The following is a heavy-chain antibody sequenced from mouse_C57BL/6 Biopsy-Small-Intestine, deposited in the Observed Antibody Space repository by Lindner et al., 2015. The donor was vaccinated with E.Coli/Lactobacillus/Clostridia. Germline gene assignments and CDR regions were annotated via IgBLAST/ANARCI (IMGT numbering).Heavy chain of an antibody. J-gene: IGHJ1*03. V-gene: IGHV1-81*01. D-gene: IGHD2-13*01. Sequence: VQLQESGAELARPGASVKLSCKASGYTFTNYGICWLKQRTGQGLEWIGEIYRRSGNIYYNEKFKDMATLTADKSSNTAYMELRSLTSEDSAVYFCAYGDYGYFDVWGTGTTVTVSS. CDR2: IYRRSGNI. CDR1: GYTFTNYG. CDR3: AYGDYGYFDV.